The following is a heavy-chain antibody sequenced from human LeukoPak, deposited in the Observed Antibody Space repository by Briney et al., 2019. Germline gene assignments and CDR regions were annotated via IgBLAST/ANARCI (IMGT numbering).Heavy chain of an antibody. D-gene: IGHD4-11*01. CDR3: ATYSNYIDY. CDR1: GYSISSGYY. Sequence: PSETLSLSCTVSGYSISSGYYWGWIRQPPGKGLEWIGSIHHSGSTYYKPSLKSRLTISVDTSKNQFSLKLSSVTAADTAVYYCATYSNYIDYWGRGTLVTVSS. V-gene: IGHV4-38-2*02. CDR2: IHHSGST. J-gene: IGHJ4*02.